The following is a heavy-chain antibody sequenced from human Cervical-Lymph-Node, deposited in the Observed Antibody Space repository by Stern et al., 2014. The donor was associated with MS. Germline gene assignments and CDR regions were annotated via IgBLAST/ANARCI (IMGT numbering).Heavy chain of an antibody. Sequence: VQLVESGGGVVQPGRSLRLSCAASGFIFSNYAMHWVRQAPGKGLDWVAFVSNEGSKQFYADSVKGRFTISRDNANNTLYLQMNSLRPEDMAVYYCGRDTCRGGGCYFRYWGQGILITVSS. D-gene: IGHD2-15*01. CDR2: VSNEGSKQ. CDR1: GFIFSNYA. CDR3: GRDTCRGGGCYFRY. J-gene: IGHJ4*02. V-gene: IGHV3-30-3*01.